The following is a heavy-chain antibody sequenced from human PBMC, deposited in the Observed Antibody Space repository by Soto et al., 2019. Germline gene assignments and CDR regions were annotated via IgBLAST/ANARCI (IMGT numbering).Heavy chain of an antibody. CDR2: ISSSSSYI. J-gene: IGHJ4*02. CDR1: GFTFSSYS. V-gene: IGHV3-21*01. Sequence: EVQLVESGGGLVKPGGSLRLSCAASGFTFSSYSMNWVRQAPGKGLEWVSSISSSSSYIYYADSVKGRFTISRDNAKNSLYLQMNSLRDEDTAVYYCARESDIVVVVAANWGYFDYWGQGTLVTVSS. CDR3: ARESDIVVVVAANWGYFDY. D-gene: IGHD2-15*01.